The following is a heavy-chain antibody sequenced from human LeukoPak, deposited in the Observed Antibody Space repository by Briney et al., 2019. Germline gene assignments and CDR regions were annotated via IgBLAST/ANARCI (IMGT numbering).Heavy chain of an antibody. Sequence: SETLSLTCAVYGGSFSGYYWSWIRQPPGKGLEWIGEINHSGSTNYNPSPKSRVTISVDTSKNQFSLKLSSVTAADTAVYYCAREDYSNYGHFDYWGQGTLVTVSS. D-gene: IGHD4-11*01. J-gene: IGHJ4*02. V-gene: IGHV4-34*01. CDR3: AREDYSNYGHFDY. CDR1: GGSFSGYY. CDR2: INHSGST.